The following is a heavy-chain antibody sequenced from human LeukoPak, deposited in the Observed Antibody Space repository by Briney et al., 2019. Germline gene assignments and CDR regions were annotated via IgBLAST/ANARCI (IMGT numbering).Heavy chain of an antibody. CDR2: ISASDRRT. Sequence: PGGSLRLSCAASGFTFSRYWMHWVRQAPGKGPEWVSAISASDRRTYYADSVKGRLTISRDNSKNTLYLQMDSLRAEDTAVYYCAKDRAYSFDYWGQGTLVTVSS. CDR1: GFTFSRYW. J-gene: IGHJ4*02. D-gene: IGHD5-18*01. CDR3: AKDRAYSFDY. V-gene: IGHV3-23*01.